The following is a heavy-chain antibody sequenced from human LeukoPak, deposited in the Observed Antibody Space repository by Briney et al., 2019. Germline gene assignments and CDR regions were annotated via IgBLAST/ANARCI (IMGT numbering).Heavy chain of an antibody. CDR2: INHSGST. CDR3: ARARWEPLVDT. Sequence: SETLSLTCAVYGGSFSGYYWSWIRQPPGKGLEWIGEINHSGSTNYNPSLKSRVTISVDTSKNQFSLKLSSVTAADTAVYYCARARWEPLVDTWGQGTMVTVSS. CDR1: GGSFSGYY. D-gene: IGHD1-26*01. V-gene: IGHV4-34*01. J-gene: IGHJ3*02.